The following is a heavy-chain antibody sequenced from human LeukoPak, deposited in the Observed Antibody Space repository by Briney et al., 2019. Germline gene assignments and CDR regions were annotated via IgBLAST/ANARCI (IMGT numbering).Heavy chain of an antibody. CDR3: AMVRGVRPFAY. J-gene: IGHJ4*02. CDR2: IYYSGST. V-gene: IGHV4-59*01. D-gene: IGHD3-10*01. Sequence: SETLSLTCTVSGGSISSYYWSWIRQPPGKGLEWIGYIYYSGSTNYNPSLKSRVTISVDTSKNQFSLKLSSVTAADTAVYYCAMVRGVRPFAYWGQGTLVTVSS. CDR1: GGSISSYY.